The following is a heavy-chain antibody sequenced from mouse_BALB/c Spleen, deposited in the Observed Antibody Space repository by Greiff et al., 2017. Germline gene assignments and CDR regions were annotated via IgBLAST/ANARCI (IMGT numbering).Heavy chain of an antibody. V-gene: IGHV5-6-4*01. Sequence: EVQVVESGGGLVKPGGSLKLSCAASGFTFSSYTMSWVRQTPEKRLEWVATISSGGSYTYYPDSVKGRFTISRDNAKNTLYLQMSSLKSEDTAMYYCTRDQEPFDYWGQGTTLTVSS. D-gene: IGHD3-2*02. CDR1: GFTFSSYT. CDR2: ISSGGSYT. CDR3: TRDQEPFDY. J-gene: IGHJ2*01.